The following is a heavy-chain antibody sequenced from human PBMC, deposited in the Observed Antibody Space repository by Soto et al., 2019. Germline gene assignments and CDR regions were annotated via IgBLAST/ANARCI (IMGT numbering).Heavy chain of an antibody. CDR3: ATLASGGYFFQY. CDR1: GDTLNNYA. V-gene: IGHV1-69*13. D-gene: IGHD5-12*01. CDR2: ILPIFKTP. J-gene: IGHJ4*02. Sequence: SVKVSCKASGDTLNNYAINWVRQAPGQGLEWMGGILPIFKTPTYAQKFQGRVTIAADESTSTAYMEVSSLRSDDTAVYFCATLASGGYFFQYWGQGTLVTVSS.